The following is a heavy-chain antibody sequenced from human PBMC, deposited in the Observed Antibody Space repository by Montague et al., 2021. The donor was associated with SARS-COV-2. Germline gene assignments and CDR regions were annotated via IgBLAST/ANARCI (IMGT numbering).Heavy chain of an antibody. Sequence: PALVKPTQTLTLTCTFSGFSLSTSGMCVSWIRQPPGKAPEWLALIDWDDDKYYSTSLKTRLTISKDTSKNQVVLTMTNMDPVDAATYYCARDKYYYDSSGYYPLVYFDYWGQGTLVTVSS. J-gene: IGHJ4*02. V-gene: IGHV2-70*01. CDR2: IDWDDDK. CDR1: GFSLSTSGMC. CDR3: ARDKYYYDSSGYYPLVYFDY. D-gene: IGHD3-22*01.